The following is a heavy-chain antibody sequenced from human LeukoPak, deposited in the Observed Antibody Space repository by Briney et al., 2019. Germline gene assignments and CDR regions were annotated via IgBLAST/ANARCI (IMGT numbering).Heavy chain of an antibody. Sequence: PGGSLRLSCAASGFTFNDYHMNWIRQAPGKGLEWISYISPGGGDIYFADSVKGRFTLSRDNAKNSLCLQVSSLTAEDTAVYYCASGRDIEVAGPGGYFDHWGQGTLVTVSS. CDR3: ASGRDIEVAGPGGYFDH. CDR2: ISPGGGDI. D-gene: IGHD6-19*01. CDR1: GFTFNDYH. V-gene: IGHV3-11*01. J-gene: IGHJ4*02.